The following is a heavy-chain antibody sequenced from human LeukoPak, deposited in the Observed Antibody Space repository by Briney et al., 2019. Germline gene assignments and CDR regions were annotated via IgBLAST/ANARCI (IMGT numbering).Heavy chain of an antibody. V-gene: IGHV1-69*06. Sequence: ASVKVSCKASGYTFTSYGISWVRQAPGQGLEWMGGIIPIFGTANYAQKFQGRVTITADKSTSTAYMDLSSLRSEDTAVYYCATKGTGSSWYLDYWGQGTLVTVSS. D-gene: IGHD6-13*01. CDR3: ATKGTGSSWYLDY. CDR1: GYTFTSYG. CDR2: IIPIFGTA. J-gene: IGHJ4*02.